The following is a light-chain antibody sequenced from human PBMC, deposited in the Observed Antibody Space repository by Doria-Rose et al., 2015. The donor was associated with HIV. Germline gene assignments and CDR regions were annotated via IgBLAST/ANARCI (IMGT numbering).Light chain of an antibody. CDR2: AAS. CDR1: QTVSTY. J-gene: IGKJ1*01. V-gene: IGKV1-39*01. CDR3: QQTYSSPPWT. Sequence: IGDRVTITCRASQTVSTYLNWFQQEPGKAPKLLIYAASRLQSGVPSGFSGSGSGTDFTLTISGLQPGDFATYYCQQTYSSPPWTFGRGTKVEMK.